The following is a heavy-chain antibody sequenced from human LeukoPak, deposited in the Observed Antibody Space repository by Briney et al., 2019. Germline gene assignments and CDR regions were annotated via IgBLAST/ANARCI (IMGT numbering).Heavy chain of an antibody. D-gene: IGHD3-10*01. Sequence: GGSLRLPCAASGFIFSNSWMHWVRQAPGKGLMWVALIKGDGSERSYSDSVKGRFTISRDNARNTVYLQMNRLRDEDTAVYYCARDPVFFAETSVRGIIDDLLSWGQGTLVTVSS. CDR2: IKGDGSER. CDR1: GFIFSNSW. V-gene: IGHV3-74*01. J-gene: IGHJ5*02. CDR3: ARDPVFFAETSVRGIIDDLLS.